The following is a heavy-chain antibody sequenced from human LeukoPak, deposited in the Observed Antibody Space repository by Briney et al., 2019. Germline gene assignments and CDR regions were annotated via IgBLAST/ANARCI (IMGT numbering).Heavy chain of an antibody. Sequence: PGGSLRLSCAASGFTFSSYAMHWVRQAPGKGLEWVAVISYDGSNKYYADSVKGRFTISRDNSKNTLYLQMNSLRAEDTAVYYCARELHLRPDAFDIRGQGTMVTVSS. CDR2: ISYDGSNK. CDR1: GFTFSSYA. V-gene: IGHV3-30-3*01. CDR3: ARELHLRPDAFDI. J-gene: IGHJ3*02.